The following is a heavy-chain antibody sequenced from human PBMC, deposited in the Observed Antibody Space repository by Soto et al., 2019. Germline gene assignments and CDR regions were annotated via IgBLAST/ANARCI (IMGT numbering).Heavy chain of an antibody. J-gene: IGHJ5*02. CDR3: ARSDWFDP. CDR1: GFTFSTYW. Sequence: VGSLRLSCAASGFTFSTYWMHWVRQAPGKGLVWVSRIKSDGSSTSYADSVKGRFTISRDNAKNTLYLQMNSLRVEDTAVYYSARSDWFDPWGQGTLVTVSS. CDR2: IKSDGSST. V-gene: IGHV3-74*01.